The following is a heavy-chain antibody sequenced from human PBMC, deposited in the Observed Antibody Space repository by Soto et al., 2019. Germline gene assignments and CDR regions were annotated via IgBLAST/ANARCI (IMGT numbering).Heavy chain of an antibody. CDR3: ARSSIVVVVAARKDYYYYYMDV. CDR1: KSIFTGYG. CDR2: IRFDGTDE. D-gene: IGHD2-15*01. J-gene: IGHJ6*03. Sequence: PGGSLRLSCAASKSIFTGYGMHWVRQTPGKGLEWVAVIRFDGTDEHYADSVKGRFTISRDNAKNSLYLQMNSLRAEDTAVYYCARSSIVVVVAARKDYYYYYMDVWGKGTTVTVSS. V-gene: IGHV3-33*01.